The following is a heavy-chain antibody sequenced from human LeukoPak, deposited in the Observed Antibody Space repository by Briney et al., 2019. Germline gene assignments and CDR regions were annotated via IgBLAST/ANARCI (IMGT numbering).Heavy chain of an antibody. V-gene: IGHV3-48*03. CDR3: AGETNDFWSGYYLDY. J-gene: IGHJ4*02. D-gene: IGHD3-3*01. Sequence: PGGSLRLSCAASGFTFSSYEMNLVRQAPGKGLEWVSYISSSGSTIYYADSVKGRFTISRDNAKNSLYLQMNSLRAEDTAVYYCAGETNDFWSGYYLDYWGQGTLVTVSS. CDR1: GFTFSSYE. CDR2: ISSSGSTI.